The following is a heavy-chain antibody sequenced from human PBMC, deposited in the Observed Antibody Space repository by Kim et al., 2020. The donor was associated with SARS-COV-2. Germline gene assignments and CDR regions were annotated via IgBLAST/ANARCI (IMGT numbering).Heavy chain of an antibody. J-gene: IGHJ4*02. D-gene: IGHD6-13*01. CDR3: AREVAAAGDY. V-gene: IGHV4-39*02. CDR2: TT. Sequence: TTSYTPSLQSRVTIAVATSKNQFSLKRSSVTAADTAVYYCAREVAAAGDYWGQGTLVTVSS.